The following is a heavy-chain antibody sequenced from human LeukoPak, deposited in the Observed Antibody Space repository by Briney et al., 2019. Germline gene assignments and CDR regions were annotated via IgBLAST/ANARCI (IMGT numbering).Heavy chain of an antibody. CDR3: AKAVSEYYFDY. J-gene: IGHJ4*02. V-gene: IGHV3-9*01. D-gene: IGHD3-3*01. Sequence: PGGSLRLSCAASGFTFDDYAMHWVRQAPGKGLEWVSGISWNSGSIGYADSVKGRFTISRDNAKNSLYLQMNSLRAEDTALYYCAKAVSEYYFDYWGQGTLVTVSS. CDR1: GFTFDDYA. CDR2: ISWNSGSI.